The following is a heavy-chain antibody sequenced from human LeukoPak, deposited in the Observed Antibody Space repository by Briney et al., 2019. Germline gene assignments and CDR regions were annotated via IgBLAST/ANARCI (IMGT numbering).Heavy chain of an antibody. CDR3: ARGHSPVTTKVSYFQH. Sequence: SETLSLTCAVSGAFITNSHWWSWARQPPGKGLEWIGEIYHSGTTNYNPSLKSRVTILVDTSKNQFSLKLSSVTAADTAVYYCARGHSPVTTKVSYFQHWGQGTLVTVSS. D-gene: IGHD4-17*01. CDR2: IYHSGTT. J-gene: IGHJ1*01. V-gene: IGHV4-4*02. CDR1: GAFITNSHW.